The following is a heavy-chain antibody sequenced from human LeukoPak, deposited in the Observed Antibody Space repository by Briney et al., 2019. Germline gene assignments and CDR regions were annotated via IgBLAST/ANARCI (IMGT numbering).Heavy chain of an antibody. Sequence: SVTVSCKASGGTFSSYAISWVRQAPGQGLEWMGGIIPIFGTANYAQKFQGRVTITADESTSTAYMELSSLRSEDTAVYYCARAVSNGDGYIDYWGQGTLVTVSS. CDR3: ARAVSNGDGYIDY. J-gene: IGHJ4*02. V-gene: IGHV1-69*13. CDR1: GGTFSSYA. D-gene: IGHD5-24*01. CDR2: IIPIFGTA.